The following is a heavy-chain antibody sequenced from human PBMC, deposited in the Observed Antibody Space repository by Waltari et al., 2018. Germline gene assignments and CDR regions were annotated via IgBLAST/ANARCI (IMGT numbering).Heavy chain of an antibody. J-gene: IGHJ4*02. Sequence: QVQLVQSGAEVKKPGSSVKVSCKASGGTFSSYAISWVRQAPRQGLEWMGGIIPIFGTANYEQKFQGRVTITADESTSTAYMELSSLRSEDTAVYYCARGGYCSSTSCYFGVDYWGQGTLVTVSS. CDR3: ARGGYCSSTSCYFGVDY. V-gene: IGHV1-69*01. CDR1: GGTFSSYA. CDR2: IIPIFGTA. D-gene: IGHD2-2*01.